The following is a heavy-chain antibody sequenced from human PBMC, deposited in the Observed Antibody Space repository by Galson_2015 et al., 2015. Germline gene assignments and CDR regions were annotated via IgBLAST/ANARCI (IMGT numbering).Heavy chain of an antibody. CDR1: GFSFSNSV. V-gene: IGHV1-58*01. CDR3: AAEVKLDGRCCAFDY. D-gene: IGHD2-8*01. Sequence: SGFSFSNSVVQWVRQARGQRLEWVGWVVADSGHTKSAQNFQGRIAITRDISTDTAYMELSSLRSEDTAVYYCAAEVKLDGRCCAFDYWGQGTQVTVSS. J-gene: IGHJ4*02. CDR2: VVADSGHT.